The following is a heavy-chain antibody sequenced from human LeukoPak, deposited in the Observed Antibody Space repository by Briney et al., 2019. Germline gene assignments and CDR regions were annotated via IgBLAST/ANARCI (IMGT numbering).Heavy chain of an antibody. J-gene: IGHJ4*02. D-gene: IGHD3-10*01. CDR3: AREGPITMVRGSSDY. V-gene: IGHV3-21*01. CDR2: ISSSSSYI. Sequence: GGSLRLSCAASGFTFSSYSMNWVRQAPGKGLEWVSSISSSSSYIYYADSVKGRFTISRDNAKNSLYLQMNSLRAEDTAVYYCAREGPITMVRGSSDYWGQGTLVTVSS. CDR1: GFTFSSYS.